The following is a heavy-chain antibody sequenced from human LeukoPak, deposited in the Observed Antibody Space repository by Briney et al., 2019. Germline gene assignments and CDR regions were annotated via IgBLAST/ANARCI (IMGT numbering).Heavy chain of an antibody. V-gene: IGHV3-23*01. Sequence: GGSLRLSCAASGFTFSDYAMSWVRQAPGKGLEWVSAIGGSSDFTYYAEYVKGRFTISRDNSKETLYLQMNSLRAEDTAVYYCAKADRGVGVITKGWGQGTLVNVPS. CDR2: IGGSSDFT. J-gene: IGHJ4*02. D-gene: IGHD3-10*01. CDR3: AKADRGVGVITKG. CDR1: GFTFSDYA.